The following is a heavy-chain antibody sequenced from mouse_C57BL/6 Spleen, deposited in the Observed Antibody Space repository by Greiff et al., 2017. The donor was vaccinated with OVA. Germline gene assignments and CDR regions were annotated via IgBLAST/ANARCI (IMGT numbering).Heavy chain of an antibody. CDR3: ARNGPDYYGSSLYYFDY. CDR1: GYTFTDYY. V-gene: IGHV1-26*01. Sequence: EVQLQQSGPELVKPGASVKISCKASGYTFTDYYMNWVKQSHGKSLEWIGDINPNNGGTSYNQKFKGKATLTADKSSSTAYMQLRSLTSEDSAVYYCARNGPDYYGSSLYYFDYWGQGTTLTVSS. J-gene: IGHJ2*01. CDR2: INPNNGGT. D-gene: IGHD1-1*01.